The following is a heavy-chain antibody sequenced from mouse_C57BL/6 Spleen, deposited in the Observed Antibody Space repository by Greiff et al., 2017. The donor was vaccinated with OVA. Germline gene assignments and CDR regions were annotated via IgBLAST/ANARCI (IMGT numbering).Heavy chain of an antibody. J-gene: IGHJ4*01. Sequence: VQLQQSGAELVKPGASVKLSCTASGFNIKDYYMHWVKQRTEQGLEWIGRIDPEDGETKYAPKFQGKATITADTSSNTAYLQLSSLTSEDTAVYYCARERAIYYGNYVNYAMDYWGQGTSVTVSS. CDR1: GFNIKDYY. D-gene: IGHD2-1*01. CDR2: IDPEDGET. CDR3: ARERAIYYGNYVNYAMDY. V-gene: IGHV14-2*01.